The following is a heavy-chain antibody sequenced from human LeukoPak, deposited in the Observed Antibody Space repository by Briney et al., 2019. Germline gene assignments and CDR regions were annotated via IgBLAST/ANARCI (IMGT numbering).Heavy chain of an antibody. Sequence: SETLSLTCAVYGGSFSGYYWSWIRQPPGKGLEWIGEINHSGSTNYNPSLKSRVTISVGTSKNQFPLKLSSVTAADTAVYYCARVVVVVPAAVYYYYYGMDVWGQGTTVTVPS. CDR3: ARVVVVVPAAVYYYYYGMDV. D-gene: IGHD2-2*01. J-gene: IGHJ6*02. CDR2: INHSGST. CDR1: GGSFSGYY. V-gene: IGHV4-34*01.